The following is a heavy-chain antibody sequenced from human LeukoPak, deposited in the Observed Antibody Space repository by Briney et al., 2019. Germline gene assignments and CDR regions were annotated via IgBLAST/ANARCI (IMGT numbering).Heavy chain of an antibody. CDR2: IYPGDSDT. Sequence: GESLKISCKGSGYSFTSYWIGWVRQMPGKGLEWMGIIYPGDSDTRYSPSFQGQVTISAVKSISTAYLQWSSLEASDTAMYYCARRSVTIFGVVPASWFDPWGQGTLVTVSS. D-gene: IGHD3-3*01. CDR1: GYSFTSYW. J-gene: IGHJ5*02. CDR3: ARRSVTIFGVVPASWFDP. V-gene: IGHV5-51*01.